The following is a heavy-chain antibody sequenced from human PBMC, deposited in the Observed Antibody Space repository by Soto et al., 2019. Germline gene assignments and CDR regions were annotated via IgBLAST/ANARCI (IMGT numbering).Heavy chain of an antibody. CDR3: ARDLGGKKGGFGH. J-gene: IGHJ5*02. V-gene: IGHV3-23*01. CDR2: ISGSGDST. Sequence: EVQLLESGGGLVQPGGSLRLSCAASGFTFSSYAMGWVRQAPGKGLEWVSFISGSGDSTFYEDSVKGRFTISRDNSKNTLYLQINDLRVEDTAAYYCARDLGGKKGGFGHWGQGTLLTVSS. CDR1: GFTFSSYA.